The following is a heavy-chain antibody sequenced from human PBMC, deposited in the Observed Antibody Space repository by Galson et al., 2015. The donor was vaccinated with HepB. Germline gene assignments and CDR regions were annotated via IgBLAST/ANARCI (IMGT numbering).Heavy chain of an antibody. D-gene: IGHD4-17*01. V-gene: IGHV3-30*04. CDR2: ISYDGSNK. CDR3: ARVAGAYGDYDYVGGDC. J-gene: IGHJ4*02. CDR1: GFTFSSYA. Sequence: SLRLSCAASGFTFSSYAMHWVRQAPGKGLEWVAVISYDGSNKYYADSVKGRFTISRDNSKNTLYLQMNSLRAEDTAVYYCARVAGAYGDYDYVGGDCWGQGTLVTVSS.